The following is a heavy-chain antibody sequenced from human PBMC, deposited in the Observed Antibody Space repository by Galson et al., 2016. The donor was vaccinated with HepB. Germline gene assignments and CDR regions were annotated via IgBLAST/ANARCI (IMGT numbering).Heavy chain of an antibody. Sequence: SLRLSCAASGFTFSHRGMHWVRQAPGKGLEWVAADSMDGRRKFYADSVKGRFTISRDNSNNMLFLQMSSLTADDTAVYYCAKRHEYCPPVGCSVDSWGQGTLVSVSS. V-gene: IGHV3-30*18. CDR2: DSMDGRRK. CDR3: AKRHEYCPPVGCSVDS. J-gene: IGHJ4*02. CDR1: GFTFSHRG. D-gene: IGHD2/OR15-2a*01.